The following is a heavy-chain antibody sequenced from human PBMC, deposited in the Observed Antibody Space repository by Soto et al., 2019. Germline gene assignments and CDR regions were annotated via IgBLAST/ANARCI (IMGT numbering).Heavy chain of an antibody. D-gene: IGHD3-3*01. CDR3: ARGSRLTIFGVVTYYYYGMDV. Sequence: ASVKVSCKASGYTFTSYGISWVRQAPGQGLEWMGWISAYNGNTNYAQKLQGRVTMTTDTSTSTAYMELRSLRSDDTAVYYCARGSRLTIFGVVTYYYYGMDVWGQGTTVTAP. CDR1: GYTFTSYG. V-gene: IGHV1-18*04. CDR2: ISAYNGNT. J-gene: IGHJ6*02.